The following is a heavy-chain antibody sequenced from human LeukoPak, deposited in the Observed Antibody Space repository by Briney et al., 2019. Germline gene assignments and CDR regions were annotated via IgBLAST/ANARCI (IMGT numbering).Heavy chain of an antibody. V-gene: IGHV3-53*01. Sequence: GGSLRLSCAASGLTVSSNCMSWVRQAPGKGLEWVSLIYSGGSTYYTDSVKGRFTISRDNSKNTLYLQMNSLRAEDTAVYYCARAPKFRLVGVPKGPFDPWGQGSLVTVSS. J-gene: IGHJ5*02. D-gene: IGHD1-26*01. CDR1: GLTVSSNC. CDR2: IYSGGST. CDR3: ARAPKFRLVGVPKGPFDP.